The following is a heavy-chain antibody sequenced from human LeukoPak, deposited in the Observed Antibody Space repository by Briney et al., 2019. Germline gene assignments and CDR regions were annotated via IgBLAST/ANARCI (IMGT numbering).Heavy chain of an antibody. D-gene: IGHD6-13*01. V-gene: IGHV4-31*03. CDR1: GGSISSGGYY. J-gene: IGHJ5*02. CDR3: ASVSIAAAGENWFDP. CDR2: IYYSGST. Sequence: PSQTLSLTCTVSGGSISSGGYYGSCIRQHPGKGLEWIGYIYYSGSTYYNPSLKSRVTISVDTSKNQFSLKLSSVTAADTAVYYCASVSIAAAGENWFDPWGQGTLVTVSS.